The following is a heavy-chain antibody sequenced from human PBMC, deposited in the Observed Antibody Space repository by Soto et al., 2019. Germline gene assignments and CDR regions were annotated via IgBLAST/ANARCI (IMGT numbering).Heavy chain of an antibody. Sequence: GGSLRLSCAASGFTFSSYAMSWVRQAPGKGLEWVSAISGSGGSTYYADSVKGRFTISRDNSKNTLYLQMNSLRAEDTAVYYCAKLLGIYDSSGYYYGGPTRFDPWGQGTLVTVSS. D-gene: IGHD3-22*01. CDR3: AKLLGIYDSSGYYYGGPTRFDP. CDR1: GFTFSSYA. CDR2: ISGSGGST. J-gene: IGHJ5*02. V-gene: IGHV3-23*01.